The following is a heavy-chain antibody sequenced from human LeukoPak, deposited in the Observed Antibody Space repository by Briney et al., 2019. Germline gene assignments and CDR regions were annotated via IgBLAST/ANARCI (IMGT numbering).Heavy chain of an antibody. Sequence: GGSLRLSCAASGFTFGSYSINWVRQAPGKGLEWVSSISSSSTYINYADSVKGRFTISRDNAKNSLYLQMNSLRADDTAVYYCAKVTAVASTGALDYWGQGTLVTVSS. V-gene: IGHV3-21*01. CDR3: AKVTAVASTGALDY. D-gene: IGHD6-19*01. CDR2: ISSSSTYI. J-gene: IGHJ4*02. CDR1: GFTFGSYS.